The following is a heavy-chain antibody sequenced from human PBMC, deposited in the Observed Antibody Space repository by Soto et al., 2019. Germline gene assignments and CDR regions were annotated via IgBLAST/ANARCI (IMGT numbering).Heavy chain of an antibody. CDR3: ARAHYDILTGYPLNWFDP. J-gene: IGHJ5*02. CDR1: GYTFTSYA. D-gene: IGHD3-9*01. V-gene: IGHV1-3*01. CDR2: INAGNGNT. Sequence: GASVKVSCKASGYTFTSYAMHWVRQAPGQRLEWMGWINAGNGNTKYSQKFQGRVTITRDTSASTAYMELSSLRSEDTAVYYCARAHYDILTGYPLNWFDPWGQGTLVTVST.